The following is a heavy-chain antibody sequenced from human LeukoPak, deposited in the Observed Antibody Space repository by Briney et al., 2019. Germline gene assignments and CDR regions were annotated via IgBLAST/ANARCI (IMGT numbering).Heavy chain of an antibody. J-gene: IGHJ4*02. CDR2: TIPIFGTA. CDR1: GGTFSSYA. V-gene: IGHV1-69*01. D-gene: IGHD5-12*01. CDR3: AREERDSGYDYFDY. Sequence: SVKVSCKASGGTFSSYAISWVRQAPGQGLEWMGGTIPIFGTANYAQKFQGRVTITADESTSTAYMELSSLRSEDTAVYYCAREERDSGYDYFDYWGQGTLVTVSS.